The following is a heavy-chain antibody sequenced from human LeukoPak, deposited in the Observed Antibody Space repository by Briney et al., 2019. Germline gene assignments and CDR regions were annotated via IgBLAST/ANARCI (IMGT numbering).Heavy chain of an antibody. CDR3: ARAYDSSDHFDY. CDR1: GFTFSSYA. J-gene: IGHJ4*02. D-gene: IGHD3-22*01. CDR2: ISYDGSNK. Sequence: GSLRLSCAASGFTFSSYAMHWVRQAPGKGLKWVAVISYDGSNKYYADSVKGRFTISRDNSKNTLYLQMNSLRAEDTAVYYCARAYDSSDHFDYWGQGTLVTVSS. V-gene: IGHV3-30-3*01.